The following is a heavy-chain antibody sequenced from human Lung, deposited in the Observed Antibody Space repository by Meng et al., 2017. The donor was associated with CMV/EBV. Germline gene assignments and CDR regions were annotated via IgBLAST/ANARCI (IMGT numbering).Heavy chain of an antibody. CDR2: MNPNSGNT. Sequence: ASVXVSXKASGYTFTSYDMNWVRQATGQGLEWMGWMNPNSGNTGYAQKFQGRVAMTRVTSISTAYMELSSLTSEDTAVYYCARTRIEVGPDVTKIEYYNYGIDVXGQGXTVTVSS. J-gene: IGHJ6*02. V-gene: IGHV1-8*01. D-gene: IGHD2-15*01. CDR3: ARTRIEVGPDVTKIEYYNYGIDV. CDR1: GYTFTSYD.